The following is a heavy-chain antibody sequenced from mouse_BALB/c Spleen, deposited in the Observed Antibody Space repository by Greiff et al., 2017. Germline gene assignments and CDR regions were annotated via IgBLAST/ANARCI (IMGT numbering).Heavy chain of an antibody. V-gene: IGHV1-7*01. CDR1: GYTFTSYW. CDR3: ALLLRNYFDY. Sequence: VQLQQSGAELAKPGASVKMSCKASGYTFTSYWMHWVKQRPGQGLEWIGYINPSTGYTEYNQKFKDKATLTADKSSSTAYMQLSSLTSEDSAVYYCALLLRNYFDYRGQGTTLTVSS. J-gene: IGHJ2*01. CDR2: INPSTGYT. D-gene: IGHD1-1*01.